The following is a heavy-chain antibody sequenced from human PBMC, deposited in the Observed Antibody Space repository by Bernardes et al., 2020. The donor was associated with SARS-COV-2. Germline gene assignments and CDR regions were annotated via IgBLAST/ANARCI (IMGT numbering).Heavy chain of an antibody. J-gene: IGHJ2*01. D-gene: IGHD2-21*02. CDR2: ISWNSGSI. CDR3: AKDGLRADWGYFDL. Sequence: GGSLRLSCAASGFTFDDYAMHWVRQAPGKGLEWVSGISWNSGSIGYADSVKGRFTISRDNAKNSLYLQMNSLRAEDTALYYCAKDGLRADWGYFDLWGRGTLVTVSS. CDR1: GFTFDDYA. V-gene: IGHV3-9*01.